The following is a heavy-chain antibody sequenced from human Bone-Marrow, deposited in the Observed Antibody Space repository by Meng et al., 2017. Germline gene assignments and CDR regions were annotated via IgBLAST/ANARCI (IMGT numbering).Heavy chain of an antibody. V-gene: IGHV1-18*01. CDR1: GYTFTSYG. CDR3: ARDGLRFAYSGNFDY. D-gene: IGHD3-16*01. J-gene: IGHJ4*02. Sequence: QGQLVQSGAEVQKPGASGKVPCKASGYTFTSYGISWVRQAPGQGLEWMGWVSAYNGNTNYAQKLQGRVTMTTDTSTSTAYMELRSLRSDDTAVYYCARDGLRFAYSGNFDYWGQGTLVTVSS. CDR2: VSAYNGNT.